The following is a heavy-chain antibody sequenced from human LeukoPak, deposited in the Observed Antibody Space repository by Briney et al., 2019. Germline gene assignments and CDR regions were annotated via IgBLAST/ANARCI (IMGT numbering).Heavy chain of an antibody. D-gene: IGHD3-16*01. Sequence: ASVKVSCKASGYTFTGYYMHWVRQAPGQGLEWMGWINPNSGGTNYAQKFQGRVTMTRDTSIGTAYMELSRLRSDDTAVYYCATLMTTRPGAPFDYWGQGTLVTVSS. CDR2: INPNSGGT. CDR3: ATLMTTRPGAPFDY. J-gene: IGHJ4*02. CDR1: GYTFTGYY. V-gene: IGHV1-2*02.